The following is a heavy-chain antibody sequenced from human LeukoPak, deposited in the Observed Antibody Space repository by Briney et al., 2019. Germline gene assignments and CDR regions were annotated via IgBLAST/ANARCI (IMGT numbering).Heavy chain of an antibody. CDR2: INAGKGRT. Sequence: ASVKVSCKASGYTFTTHAMHWVRQAPGQGLEWMAWINAGKGRTKYSQKFQARLTITTDTSASTAYMELSSLRSEDTAVYYCARGLVWFGELWGAFDIWGQGTMVTVSS. V-gene: IGHV1-3*01. D-gene: IGHD3-10*01. CDR1: GYTFTTHA. CDR3: ARGLVWFGELWGAFDI. J-gene: IGHJ3*02.